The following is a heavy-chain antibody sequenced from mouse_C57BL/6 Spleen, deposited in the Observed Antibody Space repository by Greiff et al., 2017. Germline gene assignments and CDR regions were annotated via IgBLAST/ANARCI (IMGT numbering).Heavy chain of an antibody. V-gene: IGHV1-50*01. CDR1: GYTFTSYW. Sequence: QVQLQQPGAELVKPGASVKLSCKASGYTFTSYWMQWVKQRPGQGLEWIGEIDPSDSYTNYNQKFKGKATLTVDTSSSTAYMQLSSLTSEDSAVYYCARSSYYSNYVRAMDYRGQGTSVTVSS. CDR2: IDPSDSYT. D-gene: IGHD2-5*01. CDR3: ARSSYYSNYVRAMDY. J-gene: IGHJ4*01.